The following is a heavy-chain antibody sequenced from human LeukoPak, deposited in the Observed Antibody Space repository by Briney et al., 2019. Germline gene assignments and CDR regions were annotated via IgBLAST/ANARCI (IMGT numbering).Heavy chain of an antibody. J-gene: IGHJ6*03. CDR3: ARRVGSTSPYYYYYMDV. CDR2: IYTCGST. V-gene: IGHV4-4*09. D-gene: IGHD2-2*01. Sequence: SETLSLTCTVSGGSISSYYWSWIRQPPGKGLEWIGYIYTCGSTNYNPSLMSRVTISVDTSKNQFSLKLSSVTAADTAVYYCARRVGSTSPYYYYYMDVWGKGTTVTVSS. CDR1: GGSISSYY.